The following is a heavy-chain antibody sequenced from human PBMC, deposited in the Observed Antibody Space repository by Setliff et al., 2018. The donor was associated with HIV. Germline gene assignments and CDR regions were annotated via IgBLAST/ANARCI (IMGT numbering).Heavy chain of an antibody. J-gene: IGHJ4*02. Sequence: PGGSPRLSCAASGFTFSSYGMHWVRQAPGKGLEWVAFIWYDGNNIKYADSVKGRFTISRDNSKNMFYLQMHNVRSEDTGFYYCARDEFPYARDVWCPGTLVTVSS. V-gene: IGHV3-33*01. D-gene: IGHD2-8*01. CDR3: ARDEFPYARDV. CDR2: IWYDGNNI. CDR1: GFTFSSYG.